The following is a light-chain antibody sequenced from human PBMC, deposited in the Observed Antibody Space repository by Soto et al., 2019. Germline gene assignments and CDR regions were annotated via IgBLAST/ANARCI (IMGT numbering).Light chain of an antibody. V-gene: IGKV3-15*01. CDR3: QQYNNWPPFT. CDR1: QSVSSN. J-gene: IGKJ3*01. Sequence: EIVMTQSPATLSVSPGERATLSCRASQSVSSNLAWYQQKPGQAPRLLIYGASTRATGIPARFTGSGSGTEFTLTISSLQSEDFAVYCCQQYNNWPPFTFGPGTKVDIK. CDR2: GAS.